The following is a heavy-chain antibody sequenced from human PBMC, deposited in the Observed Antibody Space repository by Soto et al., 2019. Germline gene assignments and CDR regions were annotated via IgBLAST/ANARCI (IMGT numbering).Heavy chain of an antibody. CDR3: ARDIGGAYYDILTGNLDY. J-gene: IGHJ4*02. D-gene: IGHD3-9*01. V-gene: IGHV3-30-3*01. CDR2: ISYDGSNK. Sequence: VQLVESGGGVVQPGRSLRLSCAASGFTFSSYAMHWVRQAPGKGLEWVAVISYDGSNKYYADSVKGRFTISRDNSKNTLYLQMNSLRAEDTAVYYCARDIGGAYYDILTGNLDYWGQGTLVTVSS. CDR1: GFTFSSYA.